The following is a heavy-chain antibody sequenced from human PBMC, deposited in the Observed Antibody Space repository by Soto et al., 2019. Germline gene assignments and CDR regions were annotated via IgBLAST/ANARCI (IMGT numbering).Heavy chain of an antibody. J-gene: IGHJ5*02. CDR3: ARGTGEMATRGNWFDP. CDR2: IIPIFGTA. CDR1: GGTFSSYA. Sequence: QVQLVQSGAEVKKPGSSVKVSCKASGGTFSSYAISWVRLAPGQGIEWMGGIIPIFGTANYAQKFQGRVTITADESTSTAYMELSSLRSEDTAVYYCARGTGEMATRGNWFDPWGQGTLVTVSS. D-gene: IGHD5-12*01. V-gene: IGHV1-69*01.